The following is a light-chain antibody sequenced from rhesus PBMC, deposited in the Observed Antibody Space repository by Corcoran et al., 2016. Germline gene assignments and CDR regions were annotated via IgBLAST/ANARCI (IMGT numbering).Light chain of an antibody. Sequence: DIVMTQTPLSLPVTPGEPASISCRSSQSLLDSEDGNTYLDWYLQKPGQSPQLLIYEVSYRASGVPDRCRGSGAETDFTLKISRVEAEDVGVYYCMQALEFPTFGQGTKVEIK. V-gene: IGKV2-104*02. CDR1: QSLLDSEDGNTY. CDR3: MQALEFPT. CDR2: EVS. J-gene: IGKJ1*01.